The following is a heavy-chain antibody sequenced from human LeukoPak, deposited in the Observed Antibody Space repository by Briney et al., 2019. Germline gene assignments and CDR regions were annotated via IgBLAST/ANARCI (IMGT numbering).Heavy chain of an antibody. Sequence: GGSLRLSCAASGFTFSSYSMNWVRQAPGKGLEWVSYISSSSSTIYYADSVKGRFTISRDNSKNTLYLQMNSLRAEDTAVYYCARPFDSYYYDSSASDAFDIWGQGTMVTVSS. D-gene: IGHD3-22*01. CDR3: ARPFDSYYYDSSASDAFDI. V-gene: IGHV3-48*01. J-gene: IGHJ3*02. CDR2: ISSSSSTI. CDR1: GFTFSSYS.